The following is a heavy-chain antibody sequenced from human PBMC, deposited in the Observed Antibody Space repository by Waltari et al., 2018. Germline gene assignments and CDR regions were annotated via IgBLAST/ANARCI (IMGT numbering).Heavy chain of an antibody. Sequence: QVQLVQSGAEVKKPGASVKVSCKASGYTFTGYYMHWVRQAPGQRLEWMGRINPNSGGTNYAQKFQGRVTMTRDTSISTAYMELSRLRSDDTAVYYWASHGGLAYCGGDCYSFSYWGQGTLVTVSS. J-gene: IGHJ4*02. CDR3: ASHGGLAYCGGDCYSFSY. CDR2: INPNSGGT. D-gene: IGHD2-21*01. V-gene: IGHV1-2*06. CDR1: GYTFTGYY.